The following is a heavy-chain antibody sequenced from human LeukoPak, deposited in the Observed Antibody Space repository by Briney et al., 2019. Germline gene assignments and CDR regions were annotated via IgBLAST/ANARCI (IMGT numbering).Heavy chain of an antibody. V-gene: IGHV4-61*02. CDR3: ASSWSGISYYYYMDV. D-gene: IGHD3-3*01. Sequence: KTSETLSLTCTVSGGSISSGSYYWSWIRQPAGKGLEWIGRIYTSGSTNYNPSLKSRVTISVDTSKNQFSLKLSSVTAADTAVYYCASSWSGISYYYYMDVWGKGTTVTVSS. CDR2: IYTSGST. J-gene: IGHJ6*03. CDR1: GGSISSGSYY.